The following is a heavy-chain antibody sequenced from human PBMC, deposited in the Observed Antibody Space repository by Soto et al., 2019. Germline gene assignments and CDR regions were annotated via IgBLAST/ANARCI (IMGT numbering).Heavy chain of an antibody. V-gene: IGHV1-18*01. J-gene: IGHJ4*02. CDR3: ARGRYGDY. D-gene: IGHD1-1*01. CDR2: ISAHNGNT. Sequence: QVHLMQSGAEVKKPGASVKVSCKGFGYAFTTYGITWVRQAPGQGLEWMGWISAHNGNTNYAQKLQGRVTVTRDTSTSTAYMELRSLRSDDTAVYYCARGRYGDYWGQGALVTVSS. CDR1: GYAFTTYG.